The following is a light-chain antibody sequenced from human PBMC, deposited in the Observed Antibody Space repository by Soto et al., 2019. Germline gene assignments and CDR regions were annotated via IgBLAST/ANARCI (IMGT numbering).Light chain of an antibody. Sequence: QSVLTQPPSASGSPGQSVTISCTGTSSDVGAYDYVSWYQQHPGKAPKLMIYEVSKRPSGVPDRFSGSKSGNTASLTVSGLQAEDEADYYCSSYAGSYVFGTGTKVTVL. J-gene: IGLJ1*01. CDR2: EVS. V-gene: IGLV2-8*01. CDR3: SSYAGSYV. CDR1: SSDVGAYDY.